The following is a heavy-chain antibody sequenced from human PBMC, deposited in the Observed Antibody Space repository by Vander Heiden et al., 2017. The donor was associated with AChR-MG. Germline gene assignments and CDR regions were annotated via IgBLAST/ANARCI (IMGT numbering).Heavy chain of an antibody. CDR2: ISYDGSNK. CDR1: GFTFSSYA. J-gene: IGHJ4*02. V-gene: IGHV3-30-3*01. D-gene: IGHD3-22*01. Sequence: QVQLVESGGGVVQPGRSLRLSCAASGFTFSSYAMHWVRQAPGKGLEWVAVISYDGSNKYYADSVKGRFTISRDNSKNTLYLQMNSLRAEDTAVYYCASHDSSGYDYWGQGTLVTVSS. CDR3: ASHDSSGYDY.